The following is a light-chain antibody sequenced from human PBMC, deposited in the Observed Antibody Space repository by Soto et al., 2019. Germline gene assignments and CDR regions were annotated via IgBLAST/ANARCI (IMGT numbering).Light chain of an antibody. CDR1: QSISSY. V-gene: IGKV1-39*01. Sequence: DIQITQSPSSLSASVGDRVTITCRASQSISSYLNWYQQKPGKAPKLLIYAASSLQSGVPSRFSGSGSGTDFTLTISSLQPEDFATYYCQQSYSTPPTFGHGTKVDIK. CDR3: QQSYSTPPT. CDR2: AAS. J-gene: IGKJ1*01.